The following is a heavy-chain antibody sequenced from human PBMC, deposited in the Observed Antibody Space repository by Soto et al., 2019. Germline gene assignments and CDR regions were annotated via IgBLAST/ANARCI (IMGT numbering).Heavy chain of an antibody. Sequence: GASVKVSCKASGYTFTSYYMHWVRQAPGQGLEWMGIINPSGGSTSYAQKFQGRVTMTRDTSTSTVYMELSSLRPEDTAVYYCARDLSIAARPSTLSYWGQGTLVTVSS. CDR1: GYTFTSYY. D-gene: IGHD6-6*01. CDR3: ARDLSIAARPSTLSY. CDR2: INPSGGST. V-gene: IGHV1-46*01. J-gene: IGHJ4*02.